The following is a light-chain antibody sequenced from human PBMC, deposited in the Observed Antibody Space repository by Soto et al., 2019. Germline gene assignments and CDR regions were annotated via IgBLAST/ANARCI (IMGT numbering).Light chain of an antibody. CDR2: DAS. CDR3: QQYDGSPRT. J-gene: IGKJ1*01. Sequence: EIVLTQSPATLSLSPGERATLSCRASQGVSSYLAWYQQKPGQAPRLLIYDASNRATGIPARFSGSGPGTDFTLTISSLEPEDFAVYYCQQYDGSPRTFGQGTKVDVK. V-gene: IGKV3D-11*01. CDR1: QGVSSY.